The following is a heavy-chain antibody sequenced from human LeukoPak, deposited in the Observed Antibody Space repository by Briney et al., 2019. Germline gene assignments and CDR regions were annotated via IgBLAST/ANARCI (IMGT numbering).Heavy chain of an antibody. CDR1: GGSISSYY. D-gene: IGHD3-22*01. V-gene: IGHV4-34*01. J-gene: IGHJ4*02. CDR2: INHSGST. Sequence: SETLSLTCTVSGGSISSYYWSWIRQPPGKGLEWIGEINHSGSTNYNPSLKSRVTISVDTSKNQFSLKLSSVTAADTAVYYCARAGRVVVIIDYWGQGTLVTVSS. CDR3: ARAGRVVVIIDY.